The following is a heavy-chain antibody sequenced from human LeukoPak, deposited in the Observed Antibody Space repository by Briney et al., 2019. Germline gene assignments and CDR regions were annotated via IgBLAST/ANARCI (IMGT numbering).Heavy chain of an antibody. Sequence: PGGSLRLSCAASGFTFSSYAMSWVRQAPGKGLEWVSAISGSGGSTYYADSVKGRFTISRDNSKNTLYLQMNSLRAEDTAVYYCAKVGTVAGTALWPWGSPFFDYWGQGTLVTVSS. CDR3: AKVGTVAGTALWPWGSPFFDY. CDR1: GFTFSSYA. D-gene: IGHD6-19*01. J-gene: IGHJ4*02. CDR2: ISGSGGST. V-gene: IGHV3-23*01.